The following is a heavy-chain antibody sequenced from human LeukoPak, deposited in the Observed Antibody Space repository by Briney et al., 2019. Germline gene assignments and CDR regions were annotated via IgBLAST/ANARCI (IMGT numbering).Heavy chain of an antibody. J-gene: IGHJ4*02. CDR2: IYSSGST. D-gene: IGHD4-17*01. CDR3: ARDHPSATVTRRRKYYFDY. CDR1: GGSISSHY. V-gene: IGHV4-4*07. Sequence: SETLSLTCTVSGGSISSHYWSWIRQPAGKGLEWIGRIYSSGSTNYNPSLKSRVTMSVDTSKNQFSLKLSSVTAADTAVYYCARDHPSATVTRRRKYYFDYWGQGTLVTVSS.